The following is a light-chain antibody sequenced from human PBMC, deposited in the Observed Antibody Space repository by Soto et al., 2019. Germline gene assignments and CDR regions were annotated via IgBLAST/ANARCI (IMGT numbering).Light chain of an antibody. CDR2: GAS. Sequence: IVLTQSPGTLSLSPGERATLSCRTSQSISSTQLAWYQQKPGQAPRLLIYGASSRATGIPDGFSGSGSGTDFTLTISRLEPEDFAVYYCQQYGGSPWFGQGTKVEIK. V-gene: IGKV3-20*01. CDR3: QQYGGSPW. CDR1: QSISSTQ. J-gene: IGKJ1*01.